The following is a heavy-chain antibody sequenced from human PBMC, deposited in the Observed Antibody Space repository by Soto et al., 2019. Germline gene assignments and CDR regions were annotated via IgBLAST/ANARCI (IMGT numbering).Heavy chain of an antibody. D-gene: IGHD3-3*01. V-gene: IGHV4-34*01. CDR1: GGSVNGYY. CDR2: INHTGGN. Sequence: SETLSLTCAVYGGSVNGYYWTWIRQPPGKGLEWIGEINHTGGNHYNPSLKSRVTMSVDTSKNQFSLRLSSVTAADTAIYYCATRITVFGLLIPPFDPWGQGTQVTVSS. J-gene: IGHJ5*02. CDR3: ATRITVFGLLIPPFDP.